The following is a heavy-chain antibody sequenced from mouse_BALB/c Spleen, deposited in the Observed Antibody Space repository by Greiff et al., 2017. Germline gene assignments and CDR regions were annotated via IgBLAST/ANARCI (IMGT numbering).Heavy chain of an antibody. Sequence: VQLQQSGPGLVAPSQSLSITCTVSGFSLTGYGVNWVRQPPGKGLEWLGMIWGDGSTDYNSALKSRLSISKDNSKSHVFLKMNSLQTDDTARYYCARDRYDGDYAMDYWGQGTSVTVSS. CDR1: GFSLTGYG. J-gene: IGHJ4*01. CDR2: IWGDGST. V-gene: IGHV2-6-7*01. D-gene: IGHD2-14*01. CDR3: ARDRYDGDYAMDY.